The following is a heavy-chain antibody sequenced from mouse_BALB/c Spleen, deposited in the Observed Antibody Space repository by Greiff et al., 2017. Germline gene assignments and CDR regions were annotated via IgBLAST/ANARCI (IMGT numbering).Heavy chain of an antibody. Sequence: VQLQQSGAELVKPGASVKLSCTVSGFNIKDTYMHWVKQRPEQGLEWIGRIDPANGNTKYDPKFQGKATITADTSSNTAYLQLSSLTSEDTAVYYCARSGGNPDWYFDVWGAGTTVTVSS. V-gene: IGHV14-3*02. CDR1: GFNIKDTY. J-gene: IGHJ1*01. CDR3: ARSGGNPDWYFDV. D-gene: IGHD2-1*01. CDR2: IDPANGNT.